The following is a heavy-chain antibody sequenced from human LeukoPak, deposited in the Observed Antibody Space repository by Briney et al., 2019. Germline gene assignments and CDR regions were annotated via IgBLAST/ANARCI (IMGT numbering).Heavy chain of an antibody. Sequence: GRSLRLSCTASGFNFDDYAFNWVRQAPGKGLEGVARISWYSDHDYITYVDSVQGHFTVSRERAKHSLSLQLPDLIPRGMALLYLAGGRGADDALDIWGQGTMVTVSS. CDR3: AGGRGADDALDI. CDR1: GFNFDDYA. J-gene: IGHJ3*02. CDR2: ISWYSDHDYI. D-gene: IGHD3-10*01. V-gene: IGHV3-9*03.